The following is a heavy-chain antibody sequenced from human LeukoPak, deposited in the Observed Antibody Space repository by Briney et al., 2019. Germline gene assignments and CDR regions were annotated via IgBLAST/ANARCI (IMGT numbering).Heavy chain of an antibody. CDR2: ISGSGGST. CDR3: AKSQGYSSSWYLGFSHYYGMDV. J-gene: IGHJ6*02. CDR1: GFTFSSHA. V-gene: IGHV3-23*01. Sequence: HPGGSLRLSCAASGFTFSSHAMSWVRQAPGKGLEWVSAISGSGGSTYYADSVKGRFTISRDNSKNTLYLQMNSLRAEDTAVYYCAKSQGYSSSWYLGFSHYYGMDVWGQGTTVTVSS. D-gene: IGHD6-13*01.